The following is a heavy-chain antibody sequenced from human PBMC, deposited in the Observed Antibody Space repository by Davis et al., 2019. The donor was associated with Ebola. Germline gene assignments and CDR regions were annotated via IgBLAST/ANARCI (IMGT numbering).Heavy chain of an antibody. D-gene: IGHD5-12*01. Sequence: ASVKVSCKASGGTFSSYAISWVRQAPGQRLEWMGWINAGNGNTKYSQKFQGRVTITRDTSASTAYMELSSLRSEDTAVYYCARISGYDPDYWGQGTLVTVSS. CDR1: GGTFSSYA. CDR3: ARISGYDPDY. V-gene: IGHV1-3*01. CDR2: INAGNGNT. J-gene: IGHJ4*02.